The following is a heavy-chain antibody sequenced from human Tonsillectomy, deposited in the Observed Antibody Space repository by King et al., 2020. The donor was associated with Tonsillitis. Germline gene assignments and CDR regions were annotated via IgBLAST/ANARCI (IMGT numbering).Heavy chain of an antibody. Sequence: VQLVESGGGLVKPGGSLRLSCAASGFSFSNTWMSWVRQAPGKGLEWVGRIKSYTDGGTTAYGASVKGRFTISRDDSKNTLYLQMNSLKTEDTAMYYWTTDPPVGPWGQGILVTVSS. CDR2: IKSYTDGGTT. CDR1: GFSFSNTW. V-gene: IGHV3-15*01. CDR3: TTDPPVGP. J-gene: IGHJ5*02. D-gene: IGHD1-14*01.